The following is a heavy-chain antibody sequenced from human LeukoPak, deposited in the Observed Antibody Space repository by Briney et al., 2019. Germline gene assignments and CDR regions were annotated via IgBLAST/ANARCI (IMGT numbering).Heavy chain of an antibody. V-gene: IGHV1-8*01. Sequence: GASVKVSCKASGYTFTSYDINWVRQATGQGLEWMGWMNPNSGNTGYAQKFQGRVTMTRNTSISTAYMELSSLRSEDTAVYYCARVRAMVRGRSRYYYYMDVWGKGTTVTISS. CDR1: GYTFTSYD. CDR3: ARVRAMVRGRSRYYYYMDV. CDR2: MNPNSGNT. J-gene: IGHJ6*03. D-gene: IGHD3-10*01.